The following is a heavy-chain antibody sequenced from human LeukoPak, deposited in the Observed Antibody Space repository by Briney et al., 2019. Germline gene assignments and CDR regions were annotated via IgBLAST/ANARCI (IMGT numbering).Heavy chain of an antibody. J-gene: IGHJ4*02. Sequence: GGSLRLSCAASGFTFHHYSMHWVRQPPGKGLEWVSLISWDGGITYYADSVRGRFTISRDNAKNSLYLQMNSLRAEDTAVYYCARDQEPYYYDSSGYDLDYWGQGTLVTVSS. CDR1: GFTFHHYS. CDR3: ARDQEPYYYDSSGYDLDY. CDR2: ISWDGGIT. V-gene: IGHV3-43*01. D-gene: IGHD3-22*01.